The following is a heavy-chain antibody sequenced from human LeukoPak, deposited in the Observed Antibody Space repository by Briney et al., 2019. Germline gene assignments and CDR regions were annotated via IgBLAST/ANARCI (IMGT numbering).Heavy chain of an antibody. CDR2: IYYSGST. CDR1: GGSISSYY. D-gene: IGHD6-13*01. J-gene: IGHJ5*02. Sequence: PSETLSLTCTVSGGSISSYYWSWIRQPPGKGLEWIGYIYYSGSTNYNPSLKSRVTISVDTSKNQFSLKLSSVTAADTAVYYCARGAYSSSWYPGWFDPWGQGTLVTVSS. CDR3: ARGAYSSSWYPGWFDP. V-gene: IGHV4-59*01.